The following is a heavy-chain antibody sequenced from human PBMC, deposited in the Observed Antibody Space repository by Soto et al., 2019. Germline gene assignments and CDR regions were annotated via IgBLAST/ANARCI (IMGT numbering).Heavy chain of an antibody. Sequence: GGALTLSCAASGLTVSNCARAWFRQAPGKGLEWFSAITGSGDDTDNADCVKGRFFLSRDNSKDTLYLQMNSLRVEDTAVYYCAKGSGDSRPYYFDNWGQGTLVTVSS. V-gene: IGHV3-23*01. CDR3: AKGSGDSRPYYFDN. J-gene: IGHJ4*02. CDR1: GLTVSNCA. D-gene: IGHD3-3*01. CDR2: ITGSGDDT.